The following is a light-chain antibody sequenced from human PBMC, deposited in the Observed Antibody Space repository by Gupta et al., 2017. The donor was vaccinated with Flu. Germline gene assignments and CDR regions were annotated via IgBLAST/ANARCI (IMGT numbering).Light chain of an antibody. CDR2: GAS. CDR3: QQDYDYPYS. Sequence: AIRTTQSPSPFSASTGDTVTITCRASQGVGSYVAWYQQRPRRAPSLLIYGASTLHSGVPSRFSGSGSGTDFTLTIIRLQSEDFASYFCQQDYDYPYSFGQGTKVEIK. J-gene: IGKJ2*01. CDR1: QGVGSY. V-gene: IGKV1-8*01.